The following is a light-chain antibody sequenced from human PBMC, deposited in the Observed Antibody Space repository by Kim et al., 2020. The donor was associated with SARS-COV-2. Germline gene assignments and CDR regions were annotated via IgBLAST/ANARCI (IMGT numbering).Light chain of an antibody. CDR3: QQRSNWPLT. CDR2: DAA. V-gene: IGKV3-11*01. J-gene: IGKJ4*01. Sequence: SLSPGERATPSCRASQGVSRYLAWYHQKPGQAPRLLIYDAANRATGIPARFSGSGSGTDFTLTISSLEPEDFAVYYCQQRSNWPLTFGGGTKVEI. CDR1: QGVSRY.